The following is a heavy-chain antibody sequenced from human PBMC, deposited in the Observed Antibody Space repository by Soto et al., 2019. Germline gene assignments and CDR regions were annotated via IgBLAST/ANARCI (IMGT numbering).Heavy chain of an antibody. Sequence: ASVKVSCKASGYTFTSYGISWVRQAPGQGLEWMGWISAYNGNTNYAQKLQGRVTMTTDTSTSTAYMELRSLRSDDTAVYYCARESDCSGGSCYDPLPFHSRRQGPLVTVPS. V-gene: IGHV1-18*01. J-gene: IGHJ4*02. CDR3: ARESDCSGGSCYDPLPFHS. D-gene: IGHD2-15*01. CDR1: GYTFTSYG. CDR2: ISAYNGNT.